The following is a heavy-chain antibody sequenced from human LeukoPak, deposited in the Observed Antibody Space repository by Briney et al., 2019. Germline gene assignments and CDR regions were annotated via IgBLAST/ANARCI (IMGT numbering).Heavy chain of an antibody. CDR3: ARPACSSTSCYLYFQY. D-gene: IGHD2-2*01. CDR1: GYIFTNYW. V-gene: IGHV5-51*01. Sequence: GASLQISSKASGYIFTNYWIGWGRQMPGKGVEWMAIILPANSDTRYSPSFQGQVTISADKSISTAYLQWSSLKASDTAMYYCARPACSSTSCYLYFQYWGQGTLVTVSS. CDR2: ILPANSDT. J-gene: IGHJ1*01.